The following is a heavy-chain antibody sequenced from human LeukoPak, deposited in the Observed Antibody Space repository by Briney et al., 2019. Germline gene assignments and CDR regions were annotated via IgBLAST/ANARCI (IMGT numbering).Heavy chain of an antibody. CDR3: AKHDSSSVY. V-gene: IGHV3-30*02. CDR2: IRSDGSEK. J-gene: IGHJ4*02. D-gene: IGHD3-22*01. CDR1: GFIFSNYG. Sequence: GGSLRLSCAVSGFIFSNYGMHWVRQAPGKGLEWVAFIRSDGSEKNYAGSVKGRFTISRDNSKNTLYVQMNSLRADDTAVYSCAKHDSSSVYWGQGTLVTVSS.